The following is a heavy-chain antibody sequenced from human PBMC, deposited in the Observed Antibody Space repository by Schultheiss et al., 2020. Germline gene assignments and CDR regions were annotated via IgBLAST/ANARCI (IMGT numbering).Heavy chain of an antibody. J-gene: IGHJ3*02. CDR1: GGSISPYY. CDR2: FYYSGTT. CDR3: ARRRTRPEAFDI. D-gene: IGHD6-6*01. Sequence: SETLSLTCTVSGGSISPYYWSWIRQPPGKGLEWIGSFYYSGTTNYNPSLKSRVTISVDTSKNQFSLKLTSVTAADTAVYYCARRRTRPEAFDIWGQGTMVTVSS. V-gene: IGHV4-59*01.